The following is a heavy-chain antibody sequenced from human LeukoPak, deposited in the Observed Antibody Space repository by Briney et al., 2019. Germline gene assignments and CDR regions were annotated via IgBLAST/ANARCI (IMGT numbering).Heavy chain of an antibody. D-gene: IGHD3-16*01. CDR2: IYGTGST. CDR3: ERYDSRGSASTRFDY. J-gene: IGHJ4*02. Sequence: SETLSLTCAVSGYSLGKNYYWGWIRQPPGKGLEWIGRIYGTGSTSYNPSLMNRVTMSVDTSKNHFSLKLTSVTAADTALYYCERYDSRGSASTRFDYWGQGILVTISS. CDR1: GYSLGKNYY. V-gene: IGHV4-38-2*01.